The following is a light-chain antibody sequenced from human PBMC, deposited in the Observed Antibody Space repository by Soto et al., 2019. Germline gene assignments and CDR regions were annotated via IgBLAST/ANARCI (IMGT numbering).Light chain of an antibody. CDR2: GAS. CDR1: QSVSSN. CDR3: QQYNNWHPIT. V-gene: IGKV3-15*01. Sequence: EILMTQSPATLSVSPGERATLSCRASQSVSSNLAWYQQKPGQAPRLLIYGASTRATGIPARFSGSGSGTEFTLTIRSLQSEDFAFYYCQQYNNWHPITFGQGTRLEIK. J-gene: IGKJ5*01.